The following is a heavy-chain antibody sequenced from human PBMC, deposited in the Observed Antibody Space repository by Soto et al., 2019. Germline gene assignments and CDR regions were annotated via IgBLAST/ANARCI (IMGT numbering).Heavy chain of an antibody. D-gene: IGHD6-19*01. Sequence: GGSLRLSCAASGFTFSSYAMSWVRQAPGKGLEWVSVISGSGGSIYYADSVKGRFTISRDNSKNTLYLQMNSLRAEDTAVYYCAKDPGYSSDWSAGMDGWGQGTTVTVSS. J-gene: IGHJ6*02. CDR1: GFTFSSYA. V-gene: IGHV3-23*01. CDR3: AKDPGYSSDWSAGMDG. CDR2: ISGSGGSI.